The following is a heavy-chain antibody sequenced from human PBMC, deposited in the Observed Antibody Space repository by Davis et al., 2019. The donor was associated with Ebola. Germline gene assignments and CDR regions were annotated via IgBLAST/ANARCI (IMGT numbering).Heavy chain of an antibody. Sequence: SETLSLTCTVSGGSISSGSYYWSWIRQPAGKGLEWIGHIYTSGSTNYNPSLKSRVTISVDTSKNQLSPKLSSVTAADTAVYYCARGPHRGNYGDYADWGQGTLVTVSS. V-gene: IGHV4-61*09. CDR2: IYTSGST. D-gene: IGHD4-17*01. CDR1: GGSISSGSYY. J-gene: IGHJ4*02. CDR3: ARGPHRGNYGDYAD.